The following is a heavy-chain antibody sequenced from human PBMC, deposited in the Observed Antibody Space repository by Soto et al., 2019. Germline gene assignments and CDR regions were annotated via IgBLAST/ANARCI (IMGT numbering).Heavy chain of an antibody. CDR1: GYTFTGYY. Sequence: ASVKVSCKASGYTFTGYYIHWVRQAPGQGLERMGWVNPNSGGTNYAQKFQGWVTMTRDTSISTAYMELSRLRSDDTAVYYCVTSLVCIAVAGETRYYFAYWGQGSLVPVSS. J-gene: IGHJ4*02. D-gene: IGHD6-19*01. CDR3: VTSLVCIAVAGETRYYFAY. V-gene: IGHV1-2*04. CDR2: VNPNSGGT.